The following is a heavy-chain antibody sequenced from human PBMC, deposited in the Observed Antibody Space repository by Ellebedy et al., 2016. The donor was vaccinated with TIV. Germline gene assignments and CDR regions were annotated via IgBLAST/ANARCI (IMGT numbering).Heavy chain of an antibody. D-gene: IGHD1-26*01. CDR1: GFTFTSSA. J-gene: IGHJ6*02. CDR3: AAEVEWELPVDYYYGMDV. V-gene: IGHV1-58*01. Sequence: SVKVSXXASGFTFTSSAVQWVRQARGQRLEWIGWIVVGSGNTNYAQKFQERVTITRDMSTSTAYMELSSLRSEDTAVYYCAAEVEWELPVDYYYGMDVWGQGTTVTVSS. CDR2: IVVGSGNT.